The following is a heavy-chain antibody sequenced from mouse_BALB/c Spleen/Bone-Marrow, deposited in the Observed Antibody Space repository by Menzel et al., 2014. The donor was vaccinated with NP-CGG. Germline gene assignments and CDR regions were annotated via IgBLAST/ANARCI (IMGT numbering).Heavy chain of an antibody. Sequence: QVQLQQSGAELMKPGASVKISCKATGYTFSNCWIEWIKQRPGHGLEWIGEILPGSGSSNYNEKLKGKATFTADTSSNTAYMQLSSLTSEDSAVYYCARTADGYYYAMDYWGQGTSVTVSS. CDR2: ILPGSGSS. CDR1: GYTFSNCW. V-gene: IGHV1-9*01. J-gene: IGHJ4*01. D-gene: IGHD2-3*01. CDR3: ARTADGYYYAMDY.